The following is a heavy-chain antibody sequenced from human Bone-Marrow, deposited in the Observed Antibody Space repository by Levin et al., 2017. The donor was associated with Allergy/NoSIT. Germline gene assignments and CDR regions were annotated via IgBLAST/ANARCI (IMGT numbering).Heavy chain of an antibody. Sequence: GGSLRLSCAASDFSFSDYPMHWVRQAPGKGLEWVAVISYGGSDKYYADSVQGRFTISRDNSKKSLDLRMNSLRGDDTAMYYCASAERIVLLSSGYLNSWGQGTLVTVSS. V-gene: IGHV3-30*14. CDR2: ISYGGSDK. D-gene: IGHD3-22*01. CDR3: ASAERIVLLSSGYLNS. CDR1: DFSFSDYP. J-gene: IGHJ5*02.